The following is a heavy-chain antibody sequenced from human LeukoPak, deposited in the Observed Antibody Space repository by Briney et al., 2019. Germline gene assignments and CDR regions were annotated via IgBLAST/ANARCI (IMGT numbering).Heavy chain of an antibody. Sequence: PGGSLRLSCVASGFTFSTYAMSWVRQAPGKGLEWVSAIEASGGTTYYADSAKGRFTISRDNSKNTLCLQMNSLRAEDAAVYYCVTPQYRVGTKGYWGQGTLVTVSS. CDR2: IEASGGTT. CDR3: VTPQYRVGTKGY. J-gene: IGHJ4*02. CDR1: GFTFSTYA. D-gene: IGHD1-26*01. V-gene: IGHV3-23*01.